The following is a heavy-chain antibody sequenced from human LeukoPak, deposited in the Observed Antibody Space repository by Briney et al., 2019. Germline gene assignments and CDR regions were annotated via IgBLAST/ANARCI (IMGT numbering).Heavy chain of an antibody. CDR1: GFTFSSYA. V-gene: IGHV3-23*01. Sequence: PGGSLRLSCAASGFTFSSYAMSWVRQAPGKGLEWVSATSGSGASTYSADSVKGRFTISRDNSKNTLYLQMTSLRADDTAVYYCAKGVSSGLRLIDYWGQGTLVTVSS. CDR2: TSGSGAST. CDR3: AKGVSSGLRLIDY. D-gene: IGHD6-19*01. J-gene: IGHJ4*02.